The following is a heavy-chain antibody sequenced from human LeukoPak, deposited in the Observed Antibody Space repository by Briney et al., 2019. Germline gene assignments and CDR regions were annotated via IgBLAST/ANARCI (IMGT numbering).Heavy chain of an antibody. Sequence: GGSLRLSCAASGFTFSSYWMSWVRQAPGKGLEWVANIKQDGSEKYYVDSVKGRFTISRDNAKNSLYLQMNSLRAEDTAVYYCARVSFRRHRSFDVANAFDIWGQGTMVTVSS. D-gene: IGHD3-9*01. V-gene: IGHV3-7*01. CDR1: GFTFSSYW. J-gene: IGHJ3*02. CDR3: ARVSFRRHRSFDVANAFDI. CDR2: IKQDGSEK.